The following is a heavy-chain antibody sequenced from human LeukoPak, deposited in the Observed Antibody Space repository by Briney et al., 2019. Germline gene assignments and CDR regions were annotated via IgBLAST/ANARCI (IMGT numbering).Heavy chain of an antibody. V-gene: IGHV3-30*18. J-gene: IGHJ6*02. CDR1: GFTLSSYG. CDR3: AKKGLWYGNYGMDV. D-gene: IGHD6-13*01. CDR2: ISYDGSNK. Sequence: PGGSLRLSCAASGFTLSSYGMHWVRQAPGKGLEWVAVISYDGSNKYYADSVKGRFTISRDNSKNTLYLQMNSLRAEDTAVYYCAKKGLWYGNYGMDVWGQGTTVTVSS.